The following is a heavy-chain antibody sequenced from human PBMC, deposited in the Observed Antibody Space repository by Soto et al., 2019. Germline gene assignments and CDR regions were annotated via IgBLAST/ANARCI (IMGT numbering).Heavy chain of an antibody. CDR2: IYYSGST. CDR1: GGSISRYY. D-gene: IGHD2-8*01. V-gene: IGHV4-59*01. Sequence: SETLSLTCTVSGGSISRYYWSWIRQPPGKGLEWIGYIYYSGSTNYNPSLKSRVTISVDTSKNQFSLKLSSVTAADTAVYYCVKFDGVMLYANDHCGRRTPVTVSS. J-gene: IGHJ1*01. CDR3: VKFDGVMLYANDH.